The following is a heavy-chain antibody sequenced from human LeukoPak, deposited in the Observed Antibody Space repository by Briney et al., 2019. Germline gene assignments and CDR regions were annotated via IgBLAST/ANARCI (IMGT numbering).Heavy chain of an antibody. CDR2: IYTSGST. Sequence: GSLRLSCAASGFTFSRYWMSWVRQAPGKGLEWIGRIYTSGSTNYNPSLKSRVTMSVDTSKNQFSLKLSSVTAADTAVYYCARGGGSYDFWSGSKPIDYWGQGTLVTVSS. CDR3: ARGGGSYDFWSGSKPIDY. CDR1: GFTFSRYW. J-gene: IGHJ4*02. V-gene: IGHV4-59*10. D-gene: IGHD3-3*01.